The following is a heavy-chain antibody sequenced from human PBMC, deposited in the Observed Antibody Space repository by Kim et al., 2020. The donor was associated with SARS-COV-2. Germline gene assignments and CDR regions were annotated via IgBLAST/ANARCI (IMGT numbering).Heavy chain of an antibody. CDR1: GGSFSSYY. CDR2: INHSGST. CDR3: ARGDTYFYDSGGYYPLLCDF. V-gene: IGHV4-34*01. D-gene: IGHD3-22*01. Sequence: SETLSLTCAVYGGSFSSYYWNWIRQPPGKGLEWIGKINHSGSTDYNPSLKSRLTISIDTSKNQFSLKLNSVTAADTAVYYCARGDTYFYDSGGYYPLLCDFWGEGTRVTVSS. J-gene: IGHJ4*02.